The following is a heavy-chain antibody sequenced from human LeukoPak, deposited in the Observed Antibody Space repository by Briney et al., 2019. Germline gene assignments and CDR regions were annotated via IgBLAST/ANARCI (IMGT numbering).Heavy chain of an antibody. Sequence: GGSLRLSCAASGFSLSSAAMSWVRQAPGKGLEWVSAISGSGGSTYYADSVKGRFTISRDNSKNTLYLQMNSLRAEDTAVYYCAKVVYGSGSYWGQGTLVTVSS. CDR1: GFSLSSAA. CDR3: AKVVYGSGSY. D-gene: IGHD3-10*01. CDR2: ISGSGGST. V-gene: IGHV3-23*01. J-gene: IGHJ4*02.